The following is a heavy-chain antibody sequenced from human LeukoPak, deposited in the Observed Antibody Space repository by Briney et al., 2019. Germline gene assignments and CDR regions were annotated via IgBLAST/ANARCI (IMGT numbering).Heavy chain of an antibody. D-gene: IGHD2-21*02. CDR3: ARASRRALDCGGGSYLNY. J-gene: IGHJ4*02. CDR1: GGTFSSYA. V-gene: IGHV1-69*05. CDR2: IIPIFGTA. Sequence: ASVKVPCKASGGTFSSYAISWVRQAPGQGREWMGRIIPIFGTANYAQKFQGRVTFTTAESTSTAYMELSSLRSEDTAVYYCARASRRALDCGGGSYLNYWGQRTLVTVSS.